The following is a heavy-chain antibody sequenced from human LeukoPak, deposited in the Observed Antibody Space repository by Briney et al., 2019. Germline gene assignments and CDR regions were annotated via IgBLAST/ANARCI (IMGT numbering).Heavy chain of an antibody. D-gene: IGHD3-9*01. J-gene: IGHJ4*02. CDR2: INPNSGGT. Sequence: GSVKVSCKASGYTFTGYYMHWVRQAPGQGLEWMGWINPNSGGTNYAQKFQGRVSMTRDTSISTAYMELSRLRSDDTAVYYCARNDILTADDYWGQGSLGSVSS. CDR1: GYTFTGYY. V-gene: IGHV1-2*02. CDR3: ARNDILTADDY.